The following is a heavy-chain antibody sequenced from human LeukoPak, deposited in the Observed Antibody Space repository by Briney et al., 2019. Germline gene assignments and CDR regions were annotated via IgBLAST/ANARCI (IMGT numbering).Heavy chain of an antibody. J-gene: IGHJ4*02. CDR2: IRSKAYGGTT. CDR1: GFTVSSNY. Sequence: PGGSLRLSCAASGFTVSSNYMSWVRQAPGKGLEWVGFIRSKAYGGTTEYAASVKGRFTISRDDSKSIAYLQMNSLKTEDTAVYYCTRVTVLLWFGELLSYFDYWGQGTLVTVSS. D-gene: IGHD3-10*01. V-gene: IGHV3-49*04. CDR3: TRVTVLLWFGELLSYFDY.